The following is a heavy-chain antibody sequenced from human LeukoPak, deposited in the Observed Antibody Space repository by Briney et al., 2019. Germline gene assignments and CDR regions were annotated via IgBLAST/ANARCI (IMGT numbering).Heavy chain of an antibody. CDR1: GFSLSTNGVG. CDR3: VHRPTSGSYFDY. J-gene: IGHJ4*02. Sequence: SGPTLVKPTQTLTLTCTFSGFSLSTNGVGVGWIRQRPGKALEWLAIIFWDDDKRYSPSLKSRVTITKDTSKNQVVLTMTNMDPVDTGTYYCVHRPTSGSYFDYWGQGTLVTVSS. D-gene: IGHD3-10*01. CDR2: IFWDDDK. V-gene: IGHV2-5*02.